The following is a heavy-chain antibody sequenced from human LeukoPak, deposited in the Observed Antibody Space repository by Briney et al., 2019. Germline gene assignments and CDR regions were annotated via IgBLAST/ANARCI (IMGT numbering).Heavy chain of an antibody. CDR1: GFSFSFYW. J-gene: IGHJ3*02. CDR2: IKTDGSIA. V-gene: IGHV3-74*01. Sequence: PGGSLRLSCAASGFSFSFYWMHWVRQAPGKGPVWVSRIKTDGSIADYADSVKGRFTISRQNAKNSLFLQMNSLRAEDTAVYYCARHRSGGSQDDAFDIWGQGTMVTVSS. CDR3: ARHRSGGSQDDAFDI. D-gene: IGHD2-15*01.